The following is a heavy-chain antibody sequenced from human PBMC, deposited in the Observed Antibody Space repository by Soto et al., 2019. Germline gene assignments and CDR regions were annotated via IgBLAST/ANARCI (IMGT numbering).Heavy chain of an antibody. Sequence: GGSLRLSCAASGFTFSSYAMSWVRQAPGKGLEWVSAISGSGGSTYYADSVKGRFTISRDNSKNTLYLQMNSLRAEDTAVYYCAKSDSTGGYYYYYGMDVWGQGTTVTVS. CDR1: GFTFSSYA. J-gene: IGHJ6*02. CDR2: ISGSGGST. V-gene: IGHV3-23*01. D-gene: IGHD2-8*02. CDR3: AKSDSTGGYYYYYGMDV.